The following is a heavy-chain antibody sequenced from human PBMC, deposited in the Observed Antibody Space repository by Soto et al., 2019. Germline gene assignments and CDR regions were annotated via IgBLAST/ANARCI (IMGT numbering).Heavy chain of an antibody. CDR2: ISYDGSNK. CDR3: ASIAARHPFDY. V-gene: IGHV3-30-3*01. D-gene: IGHD6-6*01. J-gene: IGHJ4*02. CDR1: GFIFSTYS. Sequence: PGGSLRLSCGASGFIFSTYSMNWFRQAPGKGLEWVAVISYDGSNKYYADSAKGRVTISSDNSKNTRYLQMNSLRAEDTAVYYCASIAARHPFDYWGQGTLVTVSS.